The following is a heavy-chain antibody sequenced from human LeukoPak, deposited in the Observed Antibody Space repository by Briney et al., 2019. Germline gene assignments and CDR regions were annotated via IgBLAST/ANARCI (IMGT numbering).Heavy chain of an antibody. CDR3: ARDRGVYGSFDY. J-gene: IGHJ4*02. Sequence: SETLSLTCTVSGGSISSSSYYWGWIRQPPGKGLKWIGYIYHSGSTYYNPSLKSRVTISVDRSKNQFSLKLSSVTAADTAVYYCARDRGVYGSFDYWGQGTLVTVSS. CDR1: GGSISSSSYY. D-gene: IGHD2-8*01. CDR2: IYHSGST. V-gene: IGHV4-30-2*01.